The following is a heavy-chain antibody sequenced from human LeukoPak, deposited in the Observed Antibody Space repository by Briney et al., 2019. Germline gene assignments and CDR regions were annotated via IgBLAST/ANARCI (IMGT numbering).Heavy chain of an antibody. CDR2: INPNSGGT. V-gene: IGHV1-2*06. Sequence: ASVKVSCKASGYTFTGYYMHWVRQAPGQGLEWMGRINPNSGGTNYAQKFQGRVTMTRDTSISTAYMELSRLRSDDTAVYYCARDQAAAGTTMFDPWGQGTLVTVSS. D-gene: IGHD6-13*01. CDR1: GYTFTGYY. J-gene: IGHJ5*02. CDR3: ARDQAAAGTTMFDP.